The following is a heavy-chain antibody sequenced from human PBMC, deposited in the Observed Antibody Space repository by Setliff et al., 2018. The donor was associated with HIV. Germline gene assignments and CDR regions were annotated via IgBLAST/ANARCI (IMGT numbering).Heavy chain of an antibody. J-gene: IGHJ4*02. CDR2: ISWNSGTI. Sequence: PGGSLRLSCAASGFTFDDYAMHWVRQAPGKGLEWVSGISWNSGTIYYADSVRGRFTISRADARNSLFLRMNSLRVDDTAVYYCARGPGTGHYFDYWGLGALVTVSS. D-gene: IGHD1-1*01. V-gene: IGHV3-9*01. CDR1: GFTFDDYA. CDR3: ARGPGTGHYFDY.